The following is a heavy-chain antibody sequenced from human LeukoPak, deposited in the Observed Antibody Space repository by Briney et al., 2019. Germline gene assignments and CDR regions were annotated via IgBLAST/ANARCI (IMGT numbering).Heavy chain of an antibody. V-gene: IGHV4-34*01. D-gene: IGHD4-17*01. CDR1: GGSFSGYC. J-gene: IGHJ6*02. Sequence: SETLSPTCAVYGGSFSGYCWSWIRQPPGKGLEWIGEINHSGSTNYNPSLKSRVTISVDTSKNQFSLKLSSVTAADTAVYYCARGLWYGDLYYYYYYGMDVWGQGTTVTVSS. CDR3: ARGLWYGDLYYYYYYGMDV. CDR2: INHSGST.